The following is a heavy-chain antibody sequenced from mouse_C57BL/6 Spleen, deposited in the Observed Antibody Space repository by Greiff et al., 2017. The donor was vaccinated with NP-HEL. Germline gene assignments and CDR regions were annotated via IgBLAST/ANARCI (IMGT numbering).Heavy chain of an antibody. CDR2: FYPGSGSI. V-gene: IGHV1-62-2*01. CDR1: GYTFTEYT. Sequence: VQLKESGAELVKPGASVKLSCKASGYTFTEYTIHWVKQRSGQGLEWIGWFYPGSGSIKYNEKFKDKATLTADKSSSTVYMELSRLTSEDSAVYFCARHEDHYYDGPAWFAYWGQGTLVTVSA. D-gene: IGHD1-1*02. CDR3: ARHEDHYYDGPAWFAY. J-gene: IGHJ3*01.